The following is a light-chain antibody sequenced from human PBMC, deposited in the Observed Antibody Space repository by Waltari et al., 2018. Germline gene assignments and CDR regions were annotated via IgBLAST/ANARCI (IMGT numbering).Light chain of an antibody. V-gene: IGLV1-44*01. CDR2: ANY. CDR1: SSNIGTNP. CDR3: AAWDDSLIGRV. Sequence: QSVLTQPPSTSGTPGQTVTISCSGSSSNIGTNPVTWYQQFPGTAPKVLVFANYRQPSGVPNRFSAAKSGTSASLVISGLQSEDEGDYFCAAWDDSLIGRVFGGGTTLTVL. J-gene: IGLJ3*02.